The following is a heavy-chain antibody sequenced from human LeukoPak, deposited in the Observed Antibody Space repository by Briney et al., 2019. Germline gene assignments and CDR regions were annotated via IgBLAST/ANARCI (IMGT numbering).Heavy chain of an antibody. J-gene: IGHJ3*01. CDR1: GFTFSSYE. V-gene: IGHV3-48*03. Sequence: PGGSLRLSCAASGFTFSSYEMNWVRQAPGKGLEWVSYISSSGSTIYYADSVKGRFTISRDNAKNSLYLQMNSLRAEDTAVYYCAREEPYCSSTTCYEDAFDVWGQGTMVTVSS. CDR3: AREEPYCSSTTCYEDAFDV. D-gene: IGHD2-2*01. CDR2: ISSSGSTI.